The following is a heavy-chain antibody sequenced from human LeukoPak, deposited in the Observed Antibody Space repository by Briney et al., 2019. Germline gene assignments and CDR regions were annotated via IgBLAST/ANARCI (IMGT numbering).Heavy chain of an antibody. V-gene: IGHV3-48*03. CDR3: ARDAKTYYYDSSGYHHYWYFDL. Sequence: GALRLSFSGSGFTFSSFEMNWVRQAPGKGLEWVSFICSSCSTIYYADSVKGRFTISRDNAKNSLYLQMNSLRAEDTAVYYCARDAKTYYYDSSGYHHYWYFDLWGRGTLVTVSS. CDR1: GFTFSSFE. CDR2: ICSSCSTI. D-gene: IGHD3-22*01. J-gene: IGHJ2*01.